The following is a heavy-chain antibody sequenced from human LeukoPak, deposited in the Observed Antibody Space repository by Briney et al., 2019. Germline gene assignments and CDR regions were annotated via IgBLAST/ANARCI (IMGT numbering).Heavy chain of an antibody. CDR1: GGSISSYY. Sequence: SETLSLTCMVSGGSISSYYWSWIRQPPGKGLEWIGYIYYSGGTNYNPSLKSRVTISVDTSKKQLSVRLRSVTAADTAVYYCASGSGSYAYFQHWGQGTLVTVSS. CDR3: ASGSGSYAYFQH. D-gene: IGHD1-26*01. CDR2: IYYSGGT. V-gene: IGHV4-59*01. J-gene: IGHJ1*01.